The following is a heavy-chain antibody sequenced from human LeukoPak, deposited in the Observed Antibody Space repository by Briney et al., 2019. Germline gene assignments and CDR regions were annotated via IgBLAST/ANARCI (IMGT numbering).Heavy chain of an antibody. D-gene: IGHD4-23*01. CDR3: ARDLYGGNSNDAFDI. J-gene: IGHJ3*02. Sequence: ASVKVSCKAFGYTFTSYYMHWVRQAPGQGLEWMGIINPSGGSTSYAQKFQGRVTMTRDVSTSTVYMELSSLRSEDTAVYYCARDLYGGNSNDAFDIWGQGTMVTVSS. V-gene: IGHV1-46*01. CDR1: GYTFTSYY. CDR2: INPSGGST.